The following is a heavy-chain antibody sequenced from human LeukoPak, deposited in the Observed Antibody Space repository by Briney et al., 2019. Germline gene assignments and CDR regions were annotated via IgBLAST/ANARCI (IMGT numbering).Heavy chain of an antibody. CDR2: IYPSGNT. J-gene: IGHJ4*02. Sequence: PSETLSLTCSVSGGSVTSGGYYWTWIRQPAGKGLEWIGRIYPSGNTMYNPSLSSRLTISVDTSMNLFSLRLTSVTAADTAVYYCARGHTRITMLRGSRSAYYFDYWGQGALVTVSS. CDR3: ARGHTRITMLRGSRSAYYFDY. CDR1: GGSVTSGGYY. D-gene: IGHD3-10*01. V-gene: IGHV4-61*02.